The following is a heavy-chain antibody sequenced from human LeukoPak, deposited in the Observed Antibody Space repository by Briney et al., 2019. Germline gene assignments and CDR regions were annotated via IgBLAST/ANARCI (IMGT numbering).Heavy chain of an antibody. J-gene: IGHJ1*01. CDR2: INPNSGGT. CDR3: ARDLSSSWDRKSRIQH. Sequence: ASVKVSCKASGYTFTGYYMHWVRQAPGQGLEWMGRINPNSGGTNYAQKFQGRVTMTRDTSISTAYMELSRLRSDDTAVYYCARDLSSSWDRKSRIQHWGQGTLVTVSS. V-gene: IGHV1-2*06. CDR1: GYTFTGYY. D-gene: IGHD6-13*01.